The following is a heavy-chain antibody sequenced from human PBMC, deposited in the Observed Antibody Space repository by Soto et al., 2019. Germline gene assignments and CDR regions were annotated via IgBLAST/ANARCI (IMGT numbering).Heavy chain of an antibody. D-gene: IGHD3-10*01. CDR1: GYTFTSYD. J-gene: IGHJ5*02. Sequence: QVQLVQSGAEVKKPGASVKVSCKASGYTFTSYDINWVRQATGQGLEWMGWMNPNSGNAGYAQKFQGRAPITRNTSINTPNVGLSSLRSEHTAVYSWARARGAGCSAPWGQGTLVTVSS. CDR3: ARARGAGCSAP. V-gene: IGHV1-8*01. CDR2: MNPNSGNA.